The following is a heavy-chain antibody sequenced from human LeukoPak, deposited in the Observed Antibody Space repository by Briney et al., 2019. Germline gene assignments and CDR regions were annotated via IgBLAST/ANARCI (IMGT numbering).Heavy chain of an antibody. D-gene: IGHD3-22*01. Sequence: EASVKVSCKASGGTFSSYAISWVRQAPGQGLEWMGGIIPIFGTANYAQKFQGRVTITADESTSTAYMELSSLRSEDTAVYYCARARLYYYDSSGYYFDYWGQGTLVTVSS. J-gene: IGHJ4*02. CDR1: GGTFSSYA. V-gene: IGHV1-69*13. CDR3: ARARLYYYDSSGYYFDY. CDR2: IIPIFGTA.